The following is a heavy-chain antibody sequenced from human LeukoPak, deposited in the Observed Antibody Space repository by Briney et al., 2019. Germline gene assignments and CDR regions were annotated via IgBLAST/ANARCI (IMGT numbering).Heavy chain of an antibody. D-gene: IGHD2-2*01. CDR3: ARVLLVEDIVVVPAETDAFDI. J-gene: IGHJ3*02. Sequence: SETLSLTCTVSGGSISSGSYYWSWIRQPAGKGLEWIGRIYTSGSTNYNPSLKSRVTISVDTSKNQFSLKLSSVTAADTAVYYCARVLLVEDIVVVPAETDAFDIWGQGTMVTVSS. CDR2: IYTSGST. CDR1: GGSISSGSYY. V-gene: IGHV4-61*02.